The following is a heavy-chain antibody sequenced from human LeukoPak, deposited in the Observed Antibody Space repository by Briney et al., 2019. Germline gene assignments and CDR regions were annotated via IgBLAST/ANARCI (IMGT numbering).Heavy chain of an antibody. D-gene: IGHD3-3*01. CDR3: ARDVTVRFLEWFSYMDV. J-gene: IGHJ6*03. V-gene: IGHV1-2*02. Sequence: GASVKVSCKASGYTFTGYYMHWVRQAPGQGLEWMGWINPNSGGTNYAQKFQGRVTMTRDTSTSTAYMELSRLRSDDTAVYYCARDVTVRFLEWFSYMDVWGKGTTVTVSS. CDR1: GYTFTGYY. CDR2: INPNSGGT.